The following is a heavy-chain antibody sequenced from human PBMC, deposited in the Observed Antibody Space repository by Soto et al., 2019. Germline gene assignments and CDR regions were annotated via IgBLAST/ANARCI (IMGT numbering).Heavy chain of an antibody. CDR1: GFTFSSYG. CDR3: AKNTIFGVVIPYFDY. Sequence: PGGSLRLSCAASGFTFSSYGMHWVRQAPGKGLEWVAVIWYDGSNKYYADSVKGRFTISRDNSKNTLYLQMNSLRAEDTAVYYCAKNTIFGVVIPYFDYWGQGTLVTVSS. V-gene: IGHV3-33*06. J-gene: IGHJ4*02. D-gene: IGHD3-3*01. CDR2: IWYDGSNK.